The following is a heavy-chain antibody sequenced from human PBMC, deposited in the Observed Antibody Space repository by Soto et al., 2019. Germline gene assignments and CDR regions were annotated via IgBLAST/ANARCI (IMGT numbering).Heavy chain of an antibody. CDR2: ISYDGSNK. V-gene: IGHV3-30-3*01. CDR3: ARDRRPVAGTFSFDY. Sequence: QVQLVESGGGVVQPGRSLRLSCAASGSTFSSYAMHWVRQAPGKGLEWVAVISYDGSNKYYADSVKGRFTISRDNSKNTLYLQMNSLRAEDTAVYYCARDRRPVAGTFSFDYWGQGTLVTVSS. CDR1: GSTFSSYA. D-gene: IGHD6-19*01. J-gene: IGHJ4*02.